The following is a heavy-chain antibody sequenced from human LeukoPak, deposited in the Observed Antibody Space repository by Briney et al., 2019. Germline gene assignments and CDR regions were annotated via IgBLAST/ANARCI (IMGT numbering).Heavy chain of an antibody. V-gene: IGHV4-59*01. CDR2: LYYSGSP. CDR1: GGSISSYY. D-gene: IGHD6-19*01. Sequence: SSETLSLTCTVSGGSISSYYWSWIRPPPGKGLEWSGYLYYSGSPHYNPSLKSRVTISVDTSQNQFSLKLSSVTAADTAVYYCAKHYSSGWNSEYFFDYWGQGTLVTVSS. CDR3: AKHYSSGWNSEYFFDY. J-gene: IGHJ4*02.